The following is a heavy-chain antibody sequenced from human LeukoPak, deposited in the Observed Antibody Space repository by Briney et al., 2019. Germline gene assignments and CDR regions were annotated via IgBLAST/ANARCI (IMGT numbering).Heavy chain of an antibody. CDR3: ARDGSGWNYYYYYYMDV. CDR1: GFTFSSYS. Sequence: PGGSLRLSCAASGFTFSSYSMNWVRQAPGKGLEWVSSISSSSSYIYYADSVKGRFTISRDNAKNSLYLQMNSLRAEGTAVYYCARDGSGWNYYYYYYMDVWGKGTTVTVSS. D-gene: IGHD6-19*01. CDR2: ISSSSSYI. V-gene: IGHV3-21*01. J-gene: IGHJ6*03.